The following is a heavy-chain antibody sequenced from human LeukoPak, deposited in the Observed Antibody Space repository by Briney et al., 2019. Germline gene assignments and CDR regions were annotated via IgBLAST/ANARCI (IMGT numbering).Heavy chain of an antibody. CDR2: IYNSGST. V-gene: IGHV4-59*01. CDR3: ARTGGPTYRSSWYI. CDR1: GGSISSYY. J-gene: IGHJ3*02. Sequence: SETLSLTCTVSGGSISSYYWSWIRQAPGKGLEWIGYIYNSGSTNYKPSLKSRVTISVDVSKNQFSLKLSSVTAADTAVYYCARTGGPTYRSSWYIWGQGTVVTVSS. D-gene: IGHD6-13*01.